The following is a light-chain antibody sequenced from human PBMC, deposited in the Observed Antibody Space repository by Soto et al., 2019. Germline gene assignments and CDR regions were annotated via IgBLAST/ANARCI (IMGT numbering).Light chain of an antibody. V-gene: IGKV3-20*01. CDR3: QQYGDSPQT. CDR2: GAS. Sequence: EIVLTQSPATLSLSPGERATLSCRASQSVGSYFAWYQQKPGQAPRLLFYGASNRATAIPDRFSGSGFGTDFTLTITRLEPEDFAVYYCQQYGDSPQTFGPGTKVDIK. J-gene: IGKJ1*01. CDR1: QSVGSY.